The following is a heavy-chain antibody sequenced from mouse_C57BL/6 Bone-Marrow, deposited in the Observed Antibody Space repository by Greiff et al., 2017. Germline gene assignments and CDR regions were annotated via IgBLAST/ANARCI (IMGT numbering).Heavy chain of an antibody. CDR2: IDPETGGT. Sequence: QVQLQRSGAELVRPGASVTLSCKASGYTFTDYEMHWVKQTPVHGLEWIGAIDPETGGTAYNQKFKGKAILTADKSSSTAYMELSSLTSEDSAVYYCTREGYDDYDYFDYWGQGTTLTVSS. CDR3: TREGYDDYDYFDY. J-gene: IGHJ2*01. V-gene: IGHV1-15*01. CDR1: GYTFTDYE. D-gene: IGHD2-4*01.